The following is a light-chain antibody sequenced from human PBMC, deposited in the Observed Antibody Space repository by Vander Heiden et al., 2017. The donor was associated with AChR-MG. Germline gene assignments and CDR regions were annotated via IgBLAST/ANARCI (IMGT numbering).Light chain of an antibody. J-gene: IGLJ2*01. CDR1: KSGDKY. V-gene: IGLV3-1*01. CDR2: QES. CDR3: QAWDSSTAV. Sequence: SYELTQPPSVSVSPGQTASITCSGDKSGDKYACWYQQKPGQSPVLVIYQESKRPSGIPERFSGSNSGNTATLTISGTQAMDEADYYCQAWDSSTAVFGGGTKLTVL.